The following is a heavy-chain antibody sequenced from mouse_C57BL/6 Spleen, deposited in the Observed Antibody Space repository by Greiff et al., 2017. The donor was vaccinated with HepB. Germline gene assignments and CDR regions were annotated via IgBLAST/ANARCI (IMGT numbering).Heavy chain of an antibody. V-gene: IGHV7-3*01. D-gene: IGHD1-1*01. Sequence: VHVKQSGGGLVQPGGSLSLSCAASGFTFTDYYMSWVRQPPGKALEWLGFIRNKANGYTTEYSASVKGRFTISRDNSQSILYLQMNALRAEDSATYYCARYRNLITTVVGAMDYWGQGTSVTVSS. J-gene: IGHJ4*01. CDR3: ARYRNLITTVVGAMDY. CDR2: IRNKANGYTT. CDR1: GFTFTDYY.